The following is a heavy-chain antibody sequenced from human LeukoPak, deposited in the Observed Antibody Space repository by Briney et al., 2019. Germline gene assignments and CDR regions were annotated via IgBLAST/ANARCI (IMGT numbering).Heavy chain of an antibody. Sequence: SETLSLTCAVSGGSISSGGYSWSWIRQPPGKGLEWIGYIYHSGSTYYNPSLKSRVTISVDRSKNQFSLKLSSVTAADTAVYYCARRTLGLAAAGTGYDYWGQGTLVTVSS. D-gene: IGHD6-13*01. J-gene: IGHJ4*02. CDR2: IYHSGST. V-gene: IGHV4-30-2*01. CDR1: GGSISSGGYS. CDR3: ARRTLGLAAAGTGYDY.